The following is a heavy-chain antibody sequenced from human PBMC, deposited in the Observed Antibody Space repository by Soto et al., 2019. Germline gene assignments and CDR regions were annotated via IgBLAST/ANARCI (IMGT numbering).Heavy chain of an antibody. V-gene: IGHV1-18*01. Sequence: ASVKVSCKASGYTFSSYGISWVRQAPGQGFEWMGWISAYSGDTDYAQNLQGRVTLTTETSTSTAYMELRSLRSDDTAVYYCAREARSIAAAGSVWFDPWGQGTLVTVS. CDR3: AREARSIAAAGSVWFDP. CDR2: ISAYSGDT. D-gene: IGHD6-13*01. CDR1: GYTFSSYG. J-gene: IGHJ5*02.